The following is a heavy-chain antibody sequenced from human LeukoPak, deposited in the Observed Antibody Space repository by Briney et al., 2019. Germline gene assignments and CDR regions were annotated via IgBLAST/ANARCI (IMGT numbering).Heavy chain of an antibody. J-gene: IGHJ4*02. CDR3: AKGDGRGDYEKNFDY. CDR1: GCTFSSYG. Sequence: PGRSLRLSCAASGCTFSSYGMHWVRQAPGKGLEWVAVISYNGSNKYYADSVKGRFTISRDNSKNTLYLQMNSLRAEDTAVYYCAKGDGRGDYEKNFDYWGQGTLVTVSS. V-gene: IGHV3-30*18. CDR2: ISYNGSNK. D-gene: IGHD4-17*01.